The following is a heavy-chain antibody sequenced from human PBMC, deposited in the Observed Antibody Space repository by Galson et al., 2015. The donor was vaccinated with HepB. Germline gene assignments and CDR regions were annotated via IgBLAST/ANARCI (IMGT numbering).Heavy chain of an antibody. D-gene: IGHD4-11*01. CDR1: GFTFSNAW. CDR2: IKSKTDGGTT. J-gene: IGHJ6*03. Sequence: SLRLSCAASGFTFSNAWMSWVRQAPGKGLEWVGRIKSKTDGGTTDYAAPVKGRFTISRDDSKNTLYLQMNSLKTEDTAVYYCTTDRLYSNYIYYYYYYYMDVWGKGTTVTVSS. V-gene: IGHV3-15*01. CDR3: TTDRLYSNYIYYYYYYYMDV.